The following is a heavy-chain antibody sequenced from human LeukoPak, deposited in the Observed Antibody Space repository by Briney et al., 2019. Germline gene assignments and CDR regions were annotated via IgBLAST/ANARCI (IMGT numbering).Heavy chain of an antibody. V-gene: IGHV3-48*04. CDR3: ARESTRERPGC. J-gene: IGHJ4*02. D-gene: IGHD5/OR15-5a*01. Sequence: GGSLRLSCETSGFTFSSYSMNWVRQAPGKGLEWVSFISGSSSIIHYADSVKGRFTISRDNAKNSLFLQMNSLRAEDTAVYYCARESTRERPGCWGQGTLVTVSS. CDR2: ISGSSSII. CDR1: GFTFSSYS.